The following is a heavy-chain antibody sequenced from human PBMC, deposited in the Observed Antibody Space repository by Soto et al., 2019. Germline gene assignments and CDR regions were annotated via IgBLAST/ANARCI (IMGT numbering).Heavy chain of an antibody. D-gene: IGHD3-10*01. J-gene: IGHJ3*01. CDR3: ASDYSDSGSYYSLGSFDF. V-gene: IGHV3-7*01. Sequence: GGSLRLFCAASACTFSRYWMCCVRQGPGRGLELGANIKYDGREKYYGGPVKGRFTISADNSKNSLYLQMNTLRAEDTAVYYCASDYSDSGSYYSLGSFDFWGQGTMVTVSS. CDR2: IKYDGREK. CDR1: ACTFSRYW.